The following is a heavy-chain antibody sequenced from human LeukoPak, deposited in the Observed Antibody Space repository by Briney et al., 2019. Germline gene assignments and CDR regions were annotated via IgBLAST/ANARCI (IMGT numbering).Heavy chain of an antibody. Sequence: PVGSLRLSCAASGFTFSSYEMNWVRQAPGKGLEWVSYISSSGSTIYYADSVKGRFTISRDNAKNSLYLQMNSLRAEDTAVYYCARDLPSATLDYWGQGTLVTVSA. J-gene: IGHJ4*02. CDR2: ISSSGSTI. CDR1: GFTFSSYE. CDR3: ARDLPSATLDY. V-gene: IGHV3-48*03. D-gene: IGHD1-26*01.